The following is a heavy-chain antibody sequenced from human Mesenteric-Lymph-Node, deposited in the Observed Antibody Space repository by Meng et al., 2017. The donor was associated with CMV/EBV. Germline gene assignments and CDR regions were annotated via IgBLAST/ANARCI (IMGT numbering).Heavy chain of an antibody. CDR1: GFTFSSYA. Sequence: GESLKISCAASGFTFSSYAMNWVRQAPGKGLDWVAYISSSGTTIFYADSVKGRFTISRDNAKNSLYLQMNSLRFEDTAIYYCARDLSTHFDLWGQGTLVTVSS. D-gene: IGHD1-1*01. J-gene: IGHJ4*02. CDR3: ARDLSTHFDL. CDR2: ISSSGTTI. V-gene: IGHV3-48*03.